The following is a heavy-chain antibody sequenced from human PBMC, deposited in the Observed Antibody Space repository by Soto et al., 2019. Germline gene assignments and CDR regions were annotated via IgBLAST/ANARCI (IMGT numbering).Heavy chain of an antibody. CDR3: ARGTVAPGLDY. CDR2: LKGDGSEK. CDR1: GFTFSEYW. J-gene: IGHJ4*02. Sequence: EVQLVESGGGLVQAGGSLRLSCAASGFTFSEYWVNWVRQTPGKGLEWVANLKGDGSEKYYVDSLKGRFTISRDNAKNSLYLQINSLRAEDTAVYYCARGTVAPGLDYWGQGTLVTVSS. V-gene: IGHV3-7*01. D-gene: IGHD4-17*01.